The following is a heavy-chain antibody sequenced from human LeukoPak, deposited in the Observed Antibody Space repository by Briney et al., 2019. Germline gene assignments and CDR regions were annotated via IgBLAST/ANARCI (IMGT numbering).Heavy chain of an antibody. J-gene: IGHJ3*02. CDR1: GGSISSSSYY. V-gene: IGHV4-39*07. Sequence: ASETLSLTCTVSGGSISSSSYYWGWIRQPPGKGLEWIGSIYYSGSTYYNPSLKSRVTISVDTSKNQFSLKLSSVTAADTAVYYCARDRRMTIDAFDIWGQGTMVTVSS. CDR3: ARDRRMTIDAFDI. D-gene: IGHD2-15*01. CDR2: IYYSGST.